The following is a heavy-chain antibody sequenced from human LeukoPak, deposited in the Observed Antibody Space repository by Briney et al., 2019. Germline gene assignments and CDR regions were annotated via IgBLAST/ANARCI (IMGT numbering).Heavy chain of an antibody. V-gene: IGHV1-2*02. Sequence: ASVKVSCKASGHTFSGYHLHWVRQAPGQGLEWMGWINPNSGGTNYAQKFQGRVTMSRDTSISTAYMELSRLRSDDTAVYYCAREVTAVAVNWFDPWGQGTLVTVSS. CDR3: AREVTAVAVNWFDP. CDR1: GHTFSGYH. D-gene: IGHD6-19*01. J-gene: IGHJ5*02. CDR2: INPNSGGT.